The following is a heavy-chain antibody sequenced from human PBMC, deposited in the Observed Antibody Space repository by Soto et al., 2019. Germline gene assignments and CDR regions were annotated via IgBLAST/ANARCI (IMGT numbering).Heavy chain of an antibody. CDR3: ARDQGAYAEYFQQ. CDR1: GFTFSSYG. Sequence: QVQLVESGGGVVQPGRSLRLSCAASGFTFSSYGMHWVRQAPGKGMEWVALIWYDGINKYYENSVKGRFTISRDNSKNTLYLQMNGLRAEDTAVYYCARDQGAYAEYFQQWGQGSLVTVSS. D-gene: IGHD1-26*01. J-gene: IGHJ1*01. V-gene: IGHV3-33*01. CDR2: IWYDGINK.